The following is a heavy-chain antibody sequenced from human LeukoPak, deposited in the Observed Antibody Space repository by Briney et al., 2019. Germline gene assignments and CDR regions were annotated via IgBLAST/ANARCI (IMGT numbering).Heavy chain of an antibody. Sequence: GGSLRLSCAGSGFTFSSYEMNWVRQAPGKGLEWVSHISSSGSTIYYADSVKGRFTISRDNAKNSLYLQMNSLRAEDTAVYYCARPNPLGYCSSTSCHEYYFDYWGQGTLVTVSS. CDR1: GFTFSSYE. V-gene: IGHV3-48*03. CDR3: ARPNPLGYCSSTSCHEYYFDY. D-gene: IGHD2-2*01. J-gene: IGHJ4*02. CDR2: ISSSGSTI.